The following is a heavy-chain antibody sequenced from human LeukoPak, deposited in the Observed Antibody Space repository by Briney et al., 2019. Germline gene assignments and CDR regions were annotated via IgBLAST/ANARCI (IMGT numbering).Heavy chain of an antibody. J-gene: IGHJ5*02. CDR1: GFTFSRYE. D-gene: IGHD4-17*01. CDR3: ARDGPTTVTT. Sequence: PGGSLRLSCAASGFTFSRYEMNWVRQAPGKGLEWVSYISSSGSTIYYADSAKGRFTISRDNAKNSLYLQMNSLRAEDTAVYYCARDGPTTVTTWGQGTLVTVSS. CDR2: ISSSGSTI. V-gene: IGHV3-48*03.